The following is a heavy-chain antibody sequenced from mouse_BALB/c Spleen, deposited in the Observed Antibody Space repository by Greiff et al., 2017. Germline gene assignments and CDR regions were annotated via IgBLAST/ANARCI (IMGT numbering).Heavy chain of an antibody. J-gene: IGHJ4*01. V-gene: IGHV5-9-4*01. D-gene: IGHD2-1*01. CDR3: ARKNGNLYYYAMDY. CDR1: GFTFSSYA. CDR2: ISSGGSYT. Sequence: EVQLVESGGGLVKPGGSLKLSCAASGFTFSSYAMSWVRQSPEKRLEWVAEISSGGSYTYYPDTVTGRFTISRDNAKNTLYLEMSSLRSEDTAMYYCARKNGNLYYYAMDYWGQGTSVTVSS.